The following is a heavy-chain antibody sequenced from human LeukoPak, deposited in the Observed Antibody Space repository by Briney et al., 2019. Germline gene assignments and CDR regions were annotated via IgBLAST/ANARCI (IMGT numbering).Heavy chain of an antibody. V-gene: IGHV3-30*02. CDR3: AKDGYSEGYYHYYMDV. J-gene: IGHJ6*03. Sequence: PGGSLRLSCAASGFTFSSYGMHWVRQAPGKGLEWVAFIRYDGSNKYYADSVKGRFTISRDNSKNTLYLQMNSLKTEDTAVYYCAKDGYSEGYYHYYMDVWGKGTTVTVSS. CDR1: GFTFSSYG. D-gene: IGHD4-23*01. CDR2: IRYDGSNK.